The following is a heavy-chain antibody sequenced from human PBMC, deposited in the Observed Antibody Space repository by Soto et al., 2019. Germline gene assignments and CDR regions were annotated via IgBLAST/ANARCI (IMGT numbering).Heavy chain of an antibody. V-gene: IGHV4-39*01. CDR2: IYYSGST. J-gene: IGHJ6*03. CDR3: ASIVVPAAFGYYYYYMDV. CDR1: GGSISSGDYS. D-gene: IGHD2-2*01. Sequence: PSETLSLTCTVSGGSISSGDYSWGWVRQSPGKGLEWIGSIYYSGSTYYNPSLKSRVTISVDTSKNQFSLKLSSVTAADTAVYYCASIVVPAAFGYYYYYMDVWGKGTTVTVSS.